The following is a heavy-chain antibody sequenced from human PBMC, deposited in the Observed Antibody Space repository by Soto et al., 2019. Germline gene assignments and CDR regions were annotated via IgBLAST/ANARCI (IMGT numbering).Heavy chain of an antibody. Sequence: LSLTCTVSGGSISSSSYYWGWIRQPPGKGLEWIGSIYYSGSTHYNPSLKSRVTISVDTSKNQFSSKLSSVTAADTAVYYCARLDRIAARLLDYWRQGTLVTVSS. J-gene: IGHJ4*02. CDR3: ARLDRIAARLLDY. CDR2: IYYSGST. V-gene: IGHV4-39*01. CDR1: GGSISSSSYY. D-gene: IGHD6-6*01.